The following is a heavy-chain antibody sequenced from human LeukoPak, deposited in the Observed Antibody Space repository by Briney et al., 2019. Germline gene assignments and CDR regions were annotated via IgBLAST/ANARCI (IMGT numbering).Heavy chain of an antibody. CDR3: ARGYTCGY. J-gene: IGHJ4*02. CDR2: IKEGGSEI. V-gene: IGHV3-7*04. D-gene: IGHD5-18*01. CDR1: GFTFSTYW. Sequence: PGGSLRLSCAASGFTFSTYWMSWVRQAPGKGLEWVANIKEGGSEINYADSVRGRFTISRDNAKNSLYLQMNSLRAEDTAVYYCARGYTCGYWGQGTLVIVSS.